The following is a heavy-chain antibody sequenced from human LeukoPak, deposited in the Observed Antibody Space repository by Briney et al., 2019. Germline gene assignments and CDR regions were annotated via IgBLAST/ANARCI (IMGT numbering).Heavy chain of an antibody. CDR2: IYYGGST. J-gene: IGHJ2*01. CDR3: ATGPALPAVLLYFDL. Sequence: KPSETLSLTCTVSGRSISSYYWSWIRQPPGKGLEWIGYIYYGGSTNYNTSLKSRVTISVDTSKTQFSLKMSSVTAADTAVYYCATGPALPAVLLYFDLWGRGTLVTVSS. V-gene: IGHV4-59*08. D-gene: IGHD2-2*01. CDR1: GRSISSYY.